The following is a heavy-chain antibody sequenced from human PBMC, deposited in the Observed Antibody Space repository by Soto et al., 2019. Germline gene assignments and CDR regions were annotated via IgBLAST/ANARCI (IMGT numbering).Heavy chain of an antibody. CDR2: IFHTGST. Sequence: QWQLQESGPGLVKPSQTLSLTCAVSGGSVISAGYSWTWIRQPPGKGLEWIGYIFHTGSTYYNPSLESRISMSLDRSNNQISLKLTSVTAADTAVYYCAIGRDWFDPWGQGTLVSVSS. CDR1: GGSVISAGYS. V-gene: IGHV4-30-2*01. J-gene: IGHJ5*02. CDR3: AIGRDWFDP.